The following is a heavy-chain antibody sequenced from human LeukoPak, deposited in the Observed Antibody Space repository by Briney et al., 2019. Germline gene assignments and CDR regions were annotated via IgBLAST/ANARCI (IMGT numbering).Heavy chain of an antibody. J-gene: IGHJ5*02. CDR3: ARSVGGALRTNWFDP. CDR1: GGSISSSSYY. Sequence: PSETLSLTCTVSGGSISSSSYYWGWIRQPPGKGLEWIGSIYYSGSTYYNPSLKSRVTISVDTSKNQFSLQLTSVTAADTAVYYCARSVGGALRTNWFDPWGQGTLVTVSS. CDR2: IYYSGST. D-gene: IGHD3-16*01. V-gene: IGHV4-39*01.